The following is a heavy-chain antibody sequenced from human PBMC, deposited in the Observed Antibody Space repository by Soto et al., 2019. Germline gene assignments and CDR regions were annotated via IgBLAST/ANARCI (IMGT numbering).Heavy chain of an antibody. CDR1: GDAFASYA. CDR3: AKDRPRRTSGYFFDY. J-gene: IGHJ4*02. Sequence: GASVKVCCKASGDAFASYAMQWVRQAPGQRLEWMGWINAGNGNTKYSQKFQGRVTITRDTSASTAYMELSSLRSEDTALYYCAKDRPRRTSGYFFDYWGQGTPVTVSS. V-gene: IGHV1-3*01. CDR2: INAGNGNT. D-gene: IGHD1-1*01.